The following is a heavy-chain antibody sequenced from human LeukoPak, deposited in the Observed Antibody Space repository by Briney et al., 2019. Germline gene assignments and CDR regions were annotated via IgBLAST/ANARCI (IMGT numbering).Heavy chain of an antibody. J-gene: IGHJ6*02. V-gene: IGHV5-51*01. CDR1: GYSFTSYW. D-gene: IGHD3-10*01. CDR3: ARHESTMVRGVYYYYGMDV. CDR2: IYPGDSDT. Sequence: GESLKISCKGFGYSFTSYWIGWVRQMPGKGLEWMGIIYPGDSDTRYSPSFQGQVTISADKSISTAYLQWSSLKASDTAMYYCARHESTMVRGVYYYYGMDVWGQGTTVTVSS.